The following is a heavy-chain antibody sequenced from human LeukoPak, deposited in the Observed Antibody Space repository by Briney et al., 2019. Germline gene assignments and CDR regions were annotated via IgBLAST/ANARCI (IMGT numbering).Heavy chain of an antibody. Sequence: SETLSLTCTVSGASISSSNYYWSWIRQPAGKGLEWIGRIYSSGSTNYNPSLKSRVTISVDTSKNQFSLKLSSVTAADTAVYYCARLSTAYGDQRDWGQGTLVTVSS. V-gene: IGHV4-61*02. CDR1: GASISSSNYY. CDR3: ARLSTAYGDQRD. J-gene: IGHJ4*02. CDR2: IYSSGST. D-gene: IGHD4-17*01.